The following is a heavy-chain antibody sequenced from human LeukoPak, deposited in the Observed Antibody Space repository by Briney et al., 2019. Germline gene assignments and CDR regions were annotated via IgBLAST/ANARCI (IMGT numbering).Heavy chain of an antibody. V-gene: IGHV1-2*02. CDR2: VNPNSGDT. J-gene: IGHJ5*01. CDR3: ARASGSYWWFDS. D-gene: IGHD1-26*01. CDR1: GYTFTGYY. Sequence: ASVEVSCKASGYTFTGYYLHWVRQAPGQGLEWMGCVNPNSGDTNYARKFQGSVTMTRDTSISTVYMELSRLRSDDTAVYYCARASGSYWWFDSWGQGTLVTVSS.